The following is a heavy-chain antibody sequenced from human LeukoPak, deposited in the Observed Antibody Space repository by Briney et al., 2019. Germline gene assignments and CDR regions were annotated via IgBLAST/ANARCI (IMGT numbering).Heavy chain of an antibody. V-gene: IGHV4-34*01. CDR2: INHSGST. D-gene: IGHD3-9*01. Sequence: SETLSLTCAVYGGSFSGYYWSWIRQPPGKGLEWIGEINHSGSTNYNPSLKSRVTISVDTSKNQFSLKLSSVTAADTAVYYCARQRYSILTGYPYYFDYWGQGTLVTVSS. J-gene: IGHJ4*02. CDR1: GGSFSGYY. CDR3: ARQRYSILTGYPYYFDY.